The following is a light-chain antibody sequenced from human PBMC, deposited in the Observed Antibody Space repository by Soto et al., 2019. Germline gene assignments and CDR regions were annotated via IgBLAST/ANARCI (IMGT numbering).Light chain of an antibody. CDR1: QSVGSH. CDR2: DAS. CDR3: QQRSNWPPLT. Sequence: EIVLTQSPATLSLSPGEGATLSCRASQSVGSHLAWYQQKPGQAPRLLIYDASNRATGIPVRFSGSGSGTDFTLSIIRLEPEDFAVYYCQQRSNWPPLTFGGGTKVEIK. J-gene: IGKJ4*01. V-gene: IGKV3-11*01.